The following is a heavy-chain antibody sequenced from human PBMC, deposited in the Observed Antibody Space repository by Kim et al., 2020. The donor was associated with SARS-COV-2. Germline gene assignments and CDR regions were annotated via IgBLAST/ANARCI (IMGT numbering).Heavy chain of an antibody. Sequence: STSYAQKSQGRVTITRDTSTSTVYMELSSLRSEDTAVYYCARVDGVENDYWGQGSLVTVSS. CDR3: ARVDGVENDY. J-gene: IGHJ4*02. CDR2: ST. D-gene: IGHD1-1*01. V-gene: IGHV1-46*01.